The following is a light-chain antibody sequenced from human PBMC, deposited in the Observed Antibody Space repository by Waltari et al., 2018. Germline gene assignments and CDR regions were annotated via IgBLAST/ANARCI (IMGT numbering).Light chain of an antibody. CDR2: RAS. Sequence: ELVMTQSPATLSVSPGERATLSCRANESISNNLAWYQQKPGRAPRLLIYRASTGATGIPARLSGSGSGTEFTLTIGSLQSEDFAVYYCQQYNSWPRTFGQGTKEEIK. V-gene: IGKV3-15*01. CDR3: QQYNSWPRT. CDR1: ESISNN. J-gene: IGKJ1*01.